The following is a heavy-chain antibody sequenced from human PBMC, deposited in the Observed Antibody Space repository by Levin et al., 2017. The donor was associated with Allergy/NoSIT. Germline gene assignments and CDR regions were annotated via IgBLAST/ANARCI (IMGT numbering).Heavy chain of an antibody. CDR1: GFTFSTYA. Sequence: GGSLRLSCSASGFTFSTYAMNWVRQVPGKGLEWIATLNSGGTSAFYADSVKGRFTISRDNSKNTLFLEMDSLRAEDTAVYYCAKVAVVDTTRLFWFFDYWGQGTQVTVSS. CDR3: AKVAVVDTTRLFWFFDY. J-gene: IGHJ4*02. CDR2: LNSGGTSA. D-gene: IGHD5-12*01. V-gene: IGHV3-23*01.